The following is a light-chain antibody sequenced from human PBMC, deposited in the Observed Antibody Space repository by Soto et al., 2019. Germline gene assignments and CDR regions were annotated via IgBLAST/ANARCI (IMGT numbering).Light chain of an antibody. CDR1: QSVSSN. J-gene: IGKJ5*01. V-gene: IGKV3D-15*01. CDR2: GAS. Sequence: EILMTQSPGPLSLSPGERASLSCMASQSVSSNYLAWYQQKPGQAPRLLIYGASTRASDTPARFSGSGSVTEFALTISSLQSEDFAVYYCQQYNNWPITFGQGTRLEIK. CDR3: QQYNNWPIT.